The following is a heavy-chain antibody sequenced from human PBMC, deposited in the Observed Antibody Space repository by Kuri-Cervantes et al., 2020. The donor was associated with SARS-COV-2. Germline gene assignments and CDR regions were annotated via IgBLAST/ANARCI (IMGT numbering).Heavy chain of an antibody. CDR2: INHSGSA. Sequence: SETLSLTCAVYGGSFSNFYWSWIRQPPGKGLEWIGEINHSGSANYNPSLKSRVTISVDTSMTQFSLKLSSVTAADTAVYYCARANGDYQIEIDYYYYYYMDVWGKGTTVTVSS. V-gene: IGHV4-34*01. J-gene: IGHJ6*03. D-gene: IGHD4-17*01. CDR3: ARANGDYQIEIDYYYYYYMDV. CDR1: GGSFSNFY.